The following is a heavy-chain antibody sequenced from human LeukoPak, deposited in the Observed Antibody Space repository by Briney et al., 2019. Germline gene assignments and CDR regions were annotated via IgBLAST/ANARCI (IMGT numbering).Heavy chain of an antibody. Sequence: GGSLRLSCAASGFTFSSYAMSWVRQAPGKGLEWVSAISGSGGSTYYADSVKGRFTISRDNSKNTLYLQMNSLRAEDTAVYYCAKHKQYYYGSGSYYFDYWGQGTLVTVSS. V-gene: IGHV3-23*01. J-gene: IGHJ4*02. CDR3: AKHKQYYYGSGSYYFDY. CDR1: GFTFSSYA. D-gene: IGHD3-10*01. CDR2: ISGSGGST.